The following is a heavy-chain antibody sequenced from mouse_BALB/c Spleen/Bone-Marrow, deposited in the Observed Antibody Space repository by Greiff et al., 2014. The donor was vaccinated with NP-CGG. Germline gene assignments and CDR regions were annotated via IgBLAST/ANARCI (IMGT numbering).Heavy chain of an antibody. Sequence: EVQLVESGGGLVQPGGSLRLSCATSGFTFTDYYMNWVRQPPGEALEWLAFIRNKANGYTTEYSASVKGPFTISRNNSQTILYLHMNTLRAEDSATYYCASDMGGILFDSWGQGTTLTVSS. J-gene: IGHJ2*01. D-gene: IGHD2-14*01. CDR2: IRNKANGYTT. V-gene: IGHV7-3*02. CDR1: GFTFTDYY. CDR3: ASDMGGILFDS.